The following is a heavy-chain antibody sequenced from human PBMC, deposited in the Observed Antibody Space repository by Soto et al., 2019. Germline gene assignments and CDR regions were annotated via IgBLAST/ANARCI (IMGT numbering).Heavy chain of an antibody. D-gene: IGHD3-10*01. CDR2: IKEDGSEK. CDR3: GRGKAIGDAP. CDR1: GLTFSSYW. Sequence: PGGSLRLSCVASGLTFSSYWMTWVRQAPGKGLEWVANIKEDGSEKYYVDSVKGRFTISRDNAKNSLYLQMNNLRVEDTAVYYWGRGKAIGDAPWGKEPLVTVSS. V-gene: IGHV3-7*01. J-gene: IGHJ5*01.